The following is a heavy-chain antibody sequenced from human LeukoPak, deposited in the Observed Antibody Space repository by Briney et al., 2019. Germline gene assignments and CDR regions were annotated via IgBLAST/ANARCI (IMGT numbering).Heavy chain of an antibody. CDR3: ARLGENVAAAVDY. CDR1: GGSISSYY. V-gene: IGHV4-59*08. CDR2: IYYSGST. J-gene: IGHJ4*02. D-gene: IGHD6-13*01. Sequence: PSETLSLTCTVSGGSISSYYWSWIRQPPGKGLEWIGYIYYSGSTNYNPSLKSRVTISVDTSKNQFSLKLSSVTAADTAVYYCARLGENVAAAVDYWGQGTLVTVSS.